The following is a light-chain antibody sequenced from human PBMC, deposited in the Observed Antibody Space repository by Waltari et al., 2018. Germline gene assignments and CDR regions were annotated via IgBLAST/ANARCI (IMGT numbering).Light chain of an antibody. J-gene: IGKJ2*01. CDR3: IQSYSTLYT. CDR2: AAS. CDR1: QSISNY. V-gene: IGKV1-39*01. Sequence: DNQITHSPASLYASVGDRITIPCRASQSISNYLHWYQQKPGKAPKLLIYAASSLQSGVPSRLSGSGSGTDFTLTISSLQPEDFATYYCIQSYSTLYTFGQWTKLVIK.